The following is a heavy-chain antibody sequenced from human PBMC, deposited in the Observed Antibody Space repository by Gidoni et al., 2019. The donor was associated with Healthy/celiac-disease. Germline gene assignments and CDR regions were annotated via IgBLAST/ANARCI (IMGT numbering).Heavy chain of an antibody. D-gene: IGHD3-3*01. J-gene: IGHJ3*02. V-gene: IGHV3-23*01. CDR2: ISGSGGST. CDR1: GFTFSSYA. CDR3: AKVGSRYYDFWSGLDAFDI. Sequence: EVQLLESGGGLVQPGGSLRLSCSASGFTFSSYAMSWVRQAPGKGLEWVSAISGSGGSTYYADSVKGRFTISRDNSKNTLYLQMNSLRAEDTAVYYCAKVGSRYYDFWSGLDAFDIWGQGTMVTVSS.